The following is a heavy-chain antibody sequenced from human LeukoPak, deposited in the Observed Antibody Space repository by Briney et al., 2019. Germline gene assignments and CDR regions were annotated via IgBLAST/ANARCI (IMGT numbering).Heavy chain of an antibody. D-gene: IGHD3-22*01. CDR1: GYTFTSYD. J-gene: IGHJ3*02. CDR2: TNPNSGNT. CDR3: ARAWYYYDSSGYLLDAFDI. Sequence: ASVKVSCKASGYTFTSYDINWVRQATGQGLEWMGWTNPNSGNTGYAQKFQGRVTMTRNTSISTAYMELSSLRSEDTAVYYCARAWYYYDSSGYLLDAFDIWGQGTMVTVSS. V-gene: IGHV1-8*01.